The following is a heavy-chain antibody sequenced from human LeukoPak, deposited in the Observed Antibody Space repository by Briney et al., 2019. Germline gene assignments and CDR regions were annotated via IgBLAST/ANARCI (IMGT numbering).Heavy chain of an antibody. CDR2: IYYSGSN. CDR3: ARAYDSSGYYYWFDP. CDR1: SVSYRNNY. V-gene: IGHV4-59*01. J-gene: IGHJ5*02. Sequence: ELLSFTRTGYSVSYRNNYWLWVRQSLGKEREGRGYIYYSGSNNYNPSLKSRVTISVDTSKNQFSLKLSSVTAADTAVYYCARAYDSSGYYYWFDPWGQGTLVTVSS. D-gene: IGHD3-22*01.